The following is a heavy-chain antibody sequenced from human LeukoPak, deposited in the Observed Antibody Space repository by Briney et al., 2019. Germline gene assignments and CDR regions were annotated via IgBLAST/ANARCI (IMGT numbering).Heavy chain of an antibody. CDR1: GFIISSYW. Sequence: GGSLRLSCAASGFIISSYWMTWVRQAPGREPEWVANVEQNGNEKYHADSVKGRFTISRDNAKNSLYLQMNSLRAEDTVVYYCAGPHGSGSYYKTWGQGTLVTVSS. V-gene: IGHV3-7*01. CDR2: VEQNGNEK. J-gene: IGHJ4*02. CDR3: AGPHGSGSYYKT. D-gene: IGHD3-10*01.